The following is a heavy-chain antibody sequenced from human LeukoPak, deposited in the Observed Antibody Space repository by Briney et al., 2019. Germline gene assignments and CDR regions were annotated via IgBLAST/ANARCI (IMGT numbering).Heavy chain of an antibody. CDR3: TRDTRVGGTMDFDY. CDR2: ISSSSSAM. V-gene: IGHV3-48*02. D-gene: IGHD1-26*01. CDR1: GFTFSTHS. J-gene: IGHJ4*02. Sequence: GGSLRLSCAASGFTFSTHSMHWVRQAPGKGLEWISYISSSSSAMLYADSVKGRFTISRDNAKNSLYLQMNSLRDEDTAVYYCTRDTRVGGTMDFDYWGQGTLVTVSS.